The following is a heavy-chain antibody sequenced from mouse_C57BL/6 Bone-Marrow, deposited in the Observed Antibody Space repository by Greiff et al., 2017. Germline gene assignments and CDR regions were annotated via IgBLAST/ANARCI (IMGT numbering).Heavy chain of an antibody. V-gene: IGHV1-80*01. J-gene: IGHJ3*01. D-gene: IGHD2-5*01. CDR3: ARGSNGVLFAY. CDR2: IYPGDGDT. Sequence: QVQLKESGAELVKPGASVKISCKASGYAFSSYWMNWVKQRPGKGLEWIGQIYPGDGDTNYNGKFKGKATLTADKSSSTAYMQLSSLTSEDSAVYFCARGSNGVLFAYWGQGTLVTVSA. CDR1: GYAFSSYW.